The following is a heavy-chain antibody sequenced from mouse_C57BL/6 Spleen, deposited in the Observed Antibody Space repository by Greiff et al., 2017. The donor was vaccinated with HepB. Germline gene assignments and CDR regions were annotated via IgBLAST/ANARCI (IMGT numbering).Heavy chain of an antibody. J-gene: IGHJ4*01. V-gene: IGHV1-53*01. D-gene: IGHD1-1*01. Sequence: VQLQQPGTELVKPGASVKLSCKASGYTFTSYWMHWVKQRPGQGLEWIGNINPSNGGTNYNEKFKSKATLTVDKSSSTAYMQLSSLTSEDSAVYDCARSPYYASSARYAMDYWGQGTSVTVSS. CDR3: ARSPYYASSARYAMDY. CDR2: INPSNGGT. CDR1: GYTFTSYW.